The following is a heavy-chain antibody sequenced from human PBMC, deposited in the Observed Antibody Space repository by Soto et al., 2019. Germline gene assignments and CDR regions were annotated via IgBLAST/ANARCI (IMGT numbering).Heavy chain of an antibody. D-gene: IGHD6-13*01. V-gene: IGHV3-23*01. CDR3: AKVTKRAAAGRYEYYKYGMDV. CDR1: GFAFSTYA. Sequence: PGGSLRLSCAAAGFAFSTYAMTWVRQAPGKGLEWVSVISGSGGSSYYAASVKGRFTISRDNSKNTLFLQMNGLRAEDMAVYYCAKVTKRAAAGRYEYYKYGMDVWGQGTTVTVSS. CDR2: ISGSGGSS. J-gene: IGHJ6*02.